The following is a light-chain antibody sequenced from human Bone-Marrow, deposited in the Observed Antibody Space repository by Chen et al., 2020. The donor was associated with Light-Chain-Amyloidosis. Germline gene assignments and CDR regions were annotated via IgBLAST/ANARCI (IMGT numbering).Light chain of an antibody. CDR2: CDS. J-gene: IGLJ3*02. CDR1: NIGSTS. Sequence: SYVLTQPSSVSVAPGQTATIACGGNNIGSTSVNWYQQTPGQAPLLVVECDSDRHSGIPERLSGSNHGHTDTLTISRDESENEEEFYCQVWVGGSARTVFGGGKDLTVL. V-gene: IGLV3-21*02. CDR3: QVWVGGSARTV.